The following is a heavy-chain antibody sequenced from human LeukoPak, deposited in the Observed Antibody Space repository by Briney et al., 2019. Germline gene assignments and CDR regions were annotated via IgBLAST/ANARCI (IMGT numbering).Heavy chain of an antibody. J-gene: IGHJ6*02. D-gene: IGHD3-3*01. Sequence: ASVKVSCKASGYTFTSNYIHWVRQAPGQGLEWMGMIYPRDGSTSYAQKFQGRVTVTRDTSTSTVHMELSGLRSEDTAVYYCARGGYDFVYYYYGMDVWGQGTTVTVSS. CDR2: IYPRDGST. CDR1: GYTFTSNY. CDR3: ARGGYDFVYYYYGMDV. V-gene: IGHV1-46*01.